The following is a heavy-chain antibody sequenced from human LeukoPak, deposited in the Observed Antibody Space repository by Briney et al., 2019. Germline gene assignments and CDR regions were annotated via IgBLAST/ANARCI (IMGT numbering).Heavy chain of an antibody. V-gene: IGHV3-21*04. CDR1: GFSFSSYS. CDR3: AKDKDIVVVVAAPIPDY. CDR2: ISSSSIYI. Sequence: PGGSLRLSCAASGFSFSSYSMNWVRQAPGKGLEWVSSISSSSIYIYYADSLKGRFTISRDNARNSLYLQMNSLRAEDTAVYYCAKDKDIVVVVAAPIPDYWGQGTLVTVSS. D-gene: IGHD2-15*01. J-gene: IGHJ4*02.